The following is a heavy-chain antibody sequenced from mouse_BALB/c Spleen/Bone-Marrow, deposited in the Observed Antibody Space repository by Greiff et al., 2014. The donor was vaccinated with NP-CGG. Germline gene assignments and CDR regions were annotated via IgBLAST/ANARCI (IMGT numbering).Heavy chain of an antibody. V-gene: IGHV3-2*02. Sequence: DVQLQESGPGLVKPSQSLSLTCTVPGYSITSDYAWNWIRQFPGNKLEWIGYISYSGSTNYNPSLKSRISITRDTSKNQFFLQLNSVTTEDTATYYCAKGTSYGNSFAYWGQGTLVTVSA. CDR3: AKGTSYGNSFAY. D-gene: IGHD2-10*02. CDR2: ISYSGST. CDR1: GYSITSDYA. J-gene: IGHJ3*01.